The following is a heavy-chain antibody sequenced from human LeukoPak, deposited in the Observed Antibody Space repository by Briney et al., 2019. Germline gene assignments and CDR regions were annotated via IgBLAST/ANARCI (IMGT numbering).Heavy chain of an antibody. CDR3: ARDNSVGETAWWFDA. V-gene: IGHV1-46*01. Sequence: ASVKVSCKASGYTFTSYYMHWVRQAPGQGLEWMGIINPSGGSTSYAQKSQGRLTMTRDMFTSTDYMELTSLTSDDTAVYYCARDNSVGETAWWFDAWGQGTLVTVSS. CDR2: INPSGGST. CDR1: GYTFTSYY. D-gene: IGHD1-26*01. J-gene: IGHJ5*02.